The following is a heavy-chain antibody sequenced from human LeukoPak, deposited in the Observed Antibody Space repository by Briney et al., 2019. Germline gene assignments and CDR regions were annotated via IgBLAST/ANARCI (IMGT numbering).Heavy chain of an antibody. V-gene: IGHV4-34*01. J-gene: IGHJ4*02. CDR2: INEGGST. D-gene: IGHD3-16*01. Sequence: PSETLSLTCAVYGGSFSAYYWSWLRHPPGKGLEWIGEINEGGSTNYNPSLKSRVTMAVDTSKDQFSLRLSSVTAADTAVYYCARAMTRDLFGLHYFDYWGQGTLVTVSS. CDR1: GGSFSAYY. CDR3: ARAMTRDLFGLHYFDY.